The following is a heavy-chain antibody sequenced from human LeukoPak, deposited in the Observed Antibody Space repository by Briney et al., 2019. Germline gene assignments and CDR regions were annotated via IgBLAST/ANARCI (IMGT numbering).Heavy chain of an antibody. J-gene: IGHJ6*03. CDR3: ARDPGGYGDSTFGHYYYYMDV. V-gene: IGHV4-31*03. CDR1: GGSISSGGYY. CDR2: IYYSGST. Sequence: PSETLSLTCTVSGGSISSGGYYWSWIRQHPGKGLEWIGYIYYSGSTYYNPSLKSRVTMSVDTSKNQFSLKLSSVTAADTAVYYCARDPGGYGDSTFGHYYYYMDVWGKGTTVTVFS. D-gene: IGHD4-17*01.